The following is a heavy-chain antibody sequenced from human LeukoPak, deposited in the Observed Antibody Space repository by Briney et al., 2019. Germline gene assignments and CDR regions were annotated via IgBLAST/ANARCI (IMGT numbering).Heavy chain of an antibody. D-gene: IGHD3-9*01. V-gene: IGHV4-39*07. Sequence: SETLSLTCTVSGGSISSSSYYWGWIRQPPGKGLEWIGSIYYSGSTYYNPSLKSRVTISVDTSKNQFSLKLSSVTAADTAVYYCARAAYDILTHSGGYAFDIWGQGTMVTVSS. CDR1: GGSISSSSYY. J-gene: IGHJ3*02. CDR3: ARAAYDILTHSGGYAFDI. CDR2: IYYSGST.